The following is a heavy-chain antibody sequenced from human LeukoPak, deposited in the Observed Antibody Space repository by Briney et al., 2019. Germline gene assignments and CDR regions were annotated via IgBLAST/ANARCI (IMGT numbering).Heavy chain of an antibody. CDR1: GFAFSSYA. J-gene: IGHJ4*02. D-gene: IGHD3-16*02. CDR3: AKDLPDYVWGSYRSAVLFDY. Sequence: GGSLRLSCAASGFAFSSYAMSWVRQAPGKGLEWVSAISGSGGSTYYADSVKGRFTISRDNSKNTLYLQINSLRAEDAAVYYCAKDLPDYVWGSYRSAVLFDYWGQGTLVTVSS. CDR2: ISGSGGST. V-gene: IGHV3-23*01.